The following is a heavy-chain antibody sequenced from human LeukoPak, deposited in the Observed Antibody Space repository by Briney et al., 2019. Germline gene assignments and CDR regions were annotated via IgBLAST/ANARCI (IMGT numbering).Heavy chain of an antibody. J-gene: IGHJ3*02. Sequence: GGSLRLSCAASGFTFSSYSLNWVRQAPGKGLEWVSSISSSSSYIYYADSVKGRFTISRDNAKNSLYLQMNSLRAEDTAVYYCARDRWFGELFSDAFDIWGQGTMVTVSS. CDR1: GFTFSSYS. D-gene: IGHD3-10*01. CDR3: ARDRWFGELFSDAFDI. CDR2: ISSSSSYI. V-gene: IGHV3-21*01.